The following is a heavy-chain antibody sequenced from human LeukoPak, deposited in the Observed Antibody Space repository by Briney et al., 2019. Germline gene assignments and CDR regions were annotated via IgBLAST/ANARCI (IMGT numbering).Heavy chain of an antibody. CDR2: ISWNSGSI. Sequence: PGGSLRLSCAASGFTFDDYAMHWVRHVPGKGLEWVSGISWNSGSIGYADSVKGRFTISRDNAKNSLYLQMNSLRGEDTALYYCAKDRKSRYSSSSGDFDYWGQGTLVTVSS. D-gene: IGHD6-6*01. CDR3: AKDRKSRYSSSSGDFDY. V-gene: IGHV3-9*01. CDR1: GFTFDDYA. J-gene: IGHJ4*02.